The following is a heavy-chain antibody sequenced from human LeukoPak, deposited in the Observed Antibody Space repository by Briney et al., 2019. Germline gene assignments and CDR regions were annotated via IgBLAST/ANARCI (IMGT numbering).Heavy chain of an antibody. CDR1: GFTFDDYA. Sequence: GGSLRLSCAASGFTFDDYAMHWVRQAPGKGLEWVSGISWNSGSIGYADSVKGRFTISRDNAKNSLYLQMNSLRAEDTALYYCAKDSSSWSGAFDIWGQGTMVTVSS. D-gene: IGHD6-13*01. V-gene: IGHV3-9*01. J-gene: IGHJ3*02. CDR2: ISWNSGSI. CDR3: AKDSSSWSGAFDI.